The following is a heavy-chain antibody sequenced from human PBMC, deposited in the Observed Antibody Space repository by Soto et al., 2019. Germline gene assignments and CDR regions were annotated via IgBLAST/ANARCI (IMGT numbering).Heavy chain of an antibody. D-gene: IGHD3-22*01. CDR3: ARHRFNYYDDTVYYYFDY. CDR1: GYSFTSYS. CDR2: ISGHNGNT. J-gene: IGHJ4*02. V-gene: IGHV1-18*04. Sequence: ASVKVSCKASGYSFTSYSISWVRQAPGQGPEWMGWISGHNGNTNHPQSLQGRVTMTTDTSRNTAYMELRSLRSDDTAVYYCARHRFNYYDDTVYYYFDYWGQGSLVTVSS.